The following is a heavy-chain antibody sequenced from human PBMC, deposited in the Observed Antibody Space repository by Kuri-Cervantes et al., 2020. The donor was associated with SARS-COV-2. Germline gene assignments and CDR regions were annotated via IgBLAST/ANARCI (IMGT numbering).Heavy chain of an antibody. CDR2: ISWNSGSI. CDR3: AKESWYEDSRLGYFDL. V-gene: IGHV3-9*01. CDR1: GFTFDDYA. Sequence: GGSLRPSCAASGFTFDDYAMHWVRQAPGKGLEWVSGISWNSGSIGYADSVKGRFTISRDNAKNSLYLQMNSLRAEDTALYYCAKESWYEDSRLGYFDLWGRGTLVTVSS. J-gene: IGHJ2*01. D-gene: IGHD2-15*01.